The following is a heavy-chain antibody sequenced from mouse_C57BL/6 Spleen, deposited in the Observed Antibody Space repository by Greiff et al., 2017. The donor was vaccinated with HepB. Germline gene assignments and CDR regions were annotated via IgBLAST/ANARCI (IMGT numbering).Heavy chain of an antibody. CDR2: INPGSGGT. CDR3: ARDRVDWYFDV. V-gene: IGHV1-54*01. D-gene: IGHD3-2*01. Sequence: QVQLKESGAELVRPGTSVKVSCKASGYAFPNYLIAWVKQRPGQGLEWIGVINPGSGGTNYNEKFKGKATLTADKSSRTAYMQLSSLTSEDSAVYCCARDRVDWYFDVWGTGTTVTVSS. J-gene: IGHJ1*03. CDR1: GYAFPNYL.